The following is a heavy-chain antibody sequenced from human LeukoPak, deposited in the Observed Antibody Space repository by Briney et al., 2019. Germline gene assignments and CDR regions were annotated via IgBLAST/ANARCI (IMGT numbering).Heavy chain of an antibody. CDR1: GYTFTRYH. CDR3: ARGGYNTYSEDY. D-gene: IGHD2-15*01. V-gene: IGHV1-2*02. Sequence: ASVKASCQSSGYTFTRYHLHWVRQAPGQGLEWVGLCSPNTGGTKYAQKFQGRVAMTRDTSISIAYMELGRLRSDDTAVYSCARGGYNTYSEDYWGQGTLVTVSS. CDR2: CSPNTGGT. J-gene: IGHJ4*02.